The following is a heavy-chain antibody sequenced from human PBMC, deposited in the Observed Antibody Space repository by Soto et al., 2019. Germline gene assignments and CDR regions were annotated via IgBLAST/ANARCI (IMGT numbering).Heavy chain of an antibody. CDR1: GGTFSSYA. V-gene: IGHV1-69*01. D-gene: IGHD1-26*01. CDR3: ARVRGPRIVGATLPWFDP. CDR2: IIPIFGTA. Sequence: QVQLVQSGAEVKKPGSSVKVSCEASGGTFSSYAISWVRQAPGQGLEWMGGIIPIFGTANYAQKFQGRVTITADESTSTAYMELSSLRSEDTAVYYCARVRGPRIVGATLPWFDPWGQGTLVTVSS. J-gene: IGHJ5*02.